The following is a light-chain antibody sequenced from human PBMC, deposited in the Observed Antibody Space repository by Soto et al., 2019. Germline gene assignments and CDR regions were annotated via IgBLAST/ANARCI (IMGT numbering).Light chain of an antibody. J-gene: IGLJ2*01. CDR2: GNS. V-gene: IGLV1-40*01. Sequence: QAVVRQPPSVSGAPGQRVTISCTGSSSNIGAGYDVHWYQQLPGTAPKLLIYGNSNRPSGVPDRFSGSKSGTSASLAITGLQAEDEADYYCQSYDSSLSGSGVVFGGGTKLTVL. CDR1: SSNIGAGYD. CDR3: QSYDSSLSGSGVV.